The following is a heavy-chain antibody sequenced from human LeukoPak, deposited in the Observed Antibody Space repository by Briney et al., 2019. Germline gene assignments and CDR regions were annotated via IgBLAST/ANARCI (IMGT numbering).Heavy chain of an antibody. J-gene: IGHJ4*02. V-gene: IGHV3-23*01. CDR1: GFTFSSYG. CDR3: ARSWSSGYWFPATASFDY. Sequence: GGSLRLSCAASGFTFSSYGMSWVRQAPGKGLEWVSTISGGGGSTYYADSVKGRFTISRDNSKNTLYLQMNSLRAEDTAVYYCARSWSSGYWFPATASFDYWGQGTLVTVSS. D-gene: IGHD3-22*01. CDR2: ISGGGGST.